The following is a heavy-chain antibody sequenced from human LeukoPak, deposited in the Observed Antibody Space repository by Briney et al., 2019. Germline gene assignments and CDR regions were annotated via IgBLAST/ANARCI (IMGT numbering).Heavy chain of an antibody. CDR3: AKGVVVVPAAIRRDSTFDY. V-gene: IGHV3-30*18. J-gene: IGHJ4*02. D-gene: IGHD2-2*01. Sequence: GRSLRLSCAASGFTFSSYGMRWVRQAPGKGLEWVAVISYDGSNKYYADSVKGRFTISRDNSKNTLYLQMNSLRAEDTAVYYCAKGVVVVPAAIRRDSTFDYWGQGTLVTVSS. CDR1: GFTFSSYG. CDR2: ISYDGSNK.